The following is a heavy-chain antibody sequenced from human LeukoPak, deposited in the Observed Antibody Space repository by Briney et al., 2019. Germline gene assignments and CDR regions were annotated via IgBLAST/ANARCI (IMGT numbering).Heavy chain of an antibody. CDR3: AREANWGASLDY. CDR1: GGTFSSYA. J-gene: IGHJ4*02. D-gene: IGHD7-27*01. Sequence: EASVKVSCKASGGTFSSYAISWVRQAPGQGLEWMGRIIPIFGTANYAQKFQGRVTITTDESTSTAYMELSSLRSEDTAVYYCAREANWGASLDYWGQGTLVTVSS. CDR2: IIPIFGTA. V-gene: IGHV1-69*05.